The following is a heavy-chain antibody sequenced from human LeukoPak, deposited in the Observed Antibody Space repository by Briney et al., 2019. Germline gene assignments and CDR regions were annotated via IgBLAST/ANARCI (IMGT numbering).Heavy chain of an antibody. J-gene: IGHJ4*02. CDR2: INHSGST. Sequence: SETLSLTCAVYGGSFSGYYWSWIRQPPGKGLEWIGEINHSGSTSYNPSLKSRVTISVDTSKNQFSLKLSSVNAADTAVYYCARDPTVVTLGGYFDSWGQGTLVTVSS. V-gene: IGHV4-34*01. D-gene: IGHD4-23*01. CDR3: ARDPTVVTLGGYFDS. CDR1: GGSFSGYY.